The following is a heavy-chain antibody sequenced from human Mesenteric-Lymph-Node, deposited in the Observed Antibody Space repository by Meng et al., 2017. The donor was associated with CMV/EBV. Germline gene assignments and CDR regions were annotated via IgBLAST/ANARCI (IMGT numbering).Heavy chain of an antibody. V-gene: IGHV3-23*03. D-gene: IGHD1-26*01. CDR3: AKDGDIMGDTRWWGPFDV. CDR1: GFNFRNYG. CDR2: CYSAAIGT. J-gene: IGHJ3*01. Sequence: GESLKISCAASGFNFRNYGMSWVRQAPGKGLEWVSVCYSAAIGTFYADSVKGRFTISRDDSKSTLYLQMNSLRAEDTAVYYCAKDGDIMGDTRWWGPFDVWGRGTMVTVSS.